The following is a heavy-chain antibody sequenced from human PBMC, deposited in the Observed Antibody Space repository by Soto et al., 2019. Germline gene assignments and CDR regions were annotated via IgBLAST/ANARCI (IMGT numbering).Heavy chain of an antibody. D-gene: IGHD3-16*01. J-gene: IGHJ6*03. CDR2: ISYDGSNK. CDR3: AKDVSASGGYDYYYMDV. Sequence: GGSLRLSCAASGFTFSSYGMHWVRQAPGKGLEWVAVISYDGSNKYYAESVKGRFTISRDNSKNTLYLQMNSLRAEDTAVYYCAKDVSASGGYDYYYMDVWGKGTTVTVSS. CDR1: GFTFSSYG. V-gene: IGHV3-30*18.